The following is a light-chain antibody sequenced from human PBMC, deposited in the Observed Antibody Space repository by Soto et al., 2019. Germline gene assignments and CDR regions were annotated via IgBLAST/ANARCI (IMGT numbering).Light chain of an antibody. CDR2: EAS. Sequence: QSALTQPPSVSGSPGQSVTISCTGTSSDVGSYNRVSWYQQPPGTAPKLMIYEASNRPSGVPDRFSGSKSGNTASLTISGLQAEDEADYYCSSYTSSSTVVVFGTGTKLTVL. CDR1: SSDVGSYNR. J-gene: IGLJ1*01. CDR3: SSYTSSSTVVV. V-gene: IGLV2-18*02.